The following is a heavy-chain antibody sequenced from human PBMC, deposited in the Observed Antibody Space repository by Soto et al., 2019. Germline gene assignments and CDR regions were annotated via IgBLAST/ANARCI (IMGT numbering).Heavy chain of an antibody. CDR1: GFTFSSYG. CDR2: ISYDGSNK. J-gene: IGHJ4*02. Sequence: GGSLRLSCAASGFTFSSYGMHWVRQAPGKGLEWVAVISYDGSNKYYADSVKGRFTISRDNSKNTLYLQMNSLRAEDTAVYYCAKAFSNFCSGVTFDYWGQGTLVTVSS. V-gene: IGHV3-30*18. CDR3: AKAFSNFCSGVTFDY. D-gene: IGHD3-3*01.